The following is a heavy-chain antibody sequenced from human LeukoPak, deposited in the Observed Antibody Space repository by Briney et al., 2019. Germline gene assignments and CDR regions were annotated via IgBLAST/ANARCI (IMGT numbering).Heavy chain of an antibody. CDR3: ARGLSFYGGNSVY. J-gene: IGHJ4*02. CDR2: IKQDGSEK. V-gene: IGHV3-7*01. CDR1: GFTFSSYA. Sequence: GGSLRLSCAASGFTFSSYAMSWVRQAPGKGLEWVANIKQDGSEKYYVDSVKGRFTISRDNAKNSQYLQMNSLRAEDTAVYYCARGLSFYGGNSVYWGQGTLVTVSS. D-gene: IGHD4-23*01.